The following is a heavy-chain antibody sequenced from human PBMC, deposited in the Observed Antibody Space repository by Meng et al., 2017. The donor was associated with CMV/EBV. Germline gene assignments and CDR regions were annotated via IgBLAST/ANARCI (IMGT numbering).Heavy chain of an antibody. CDR3: ARRGGKYGSNARLGAFDI. Sequence: GESLKISCAASGFTFSNYCMSWVRQAPGKGLEWVANINQDGSEKYYVDSVKGRFTISRDNAKNSLYLQMNSLRAEDTAVYYCARRGGKYGSNARLGAFDIWGQGTMVTVSS. CDR2: INQDGSEK. CDR1: GFTFSNYC. D-gene: IGHD3-16*01. V-gene: IGHV3-7*01. J-gene: IGHJ3*02.